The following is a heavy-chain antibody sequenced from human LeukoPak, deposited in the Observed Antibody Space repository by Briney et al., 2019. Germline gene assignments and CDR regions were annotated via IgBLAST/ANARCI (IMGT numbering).Heavy chain of an antibody. CDR2: ISGSGGST. V-gene: IGHV3-23*01. J-gene: IGHJ4*02. CDR3: ARDVGHSSGWFTHFDY. CDR1: RFTLSSYA. D-gene: IGHD6-19*01. Sequence: GGSLRLSCAAPRFTLSSYATSWGRHAPGKGLEWGSFISGSGGSTYYADSVKGRFTISRDNSKNTLYLQMNSLRAEGTAVYYCARDVGHSSGWFTHFDYWGQGTLVTVSS.